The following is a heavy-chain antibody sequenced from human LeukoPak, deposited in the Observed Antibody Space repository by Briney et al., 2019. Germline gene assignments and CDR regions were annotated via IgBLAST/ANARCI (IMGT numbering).Heavy chain of an antibody. Sequence: PGGSLRLSCAASGFTFDDYAMPWVRQAPGKGLEWVSGISWNSGSIGYADSVKGRFTISRDNAKNSLYLQMNSLRAEDTALYYCAKGSRGFPPTHFDPWGQGTLVTVSS. CDR2: ISWNSGSI. J-gene: IGHJ5*02. V-gene: IGHV3-9*01. CDR3: AKGSRGFPPTHFDP. D-gene: IGHD6-19*01. CDR1: GFTFDDYA.